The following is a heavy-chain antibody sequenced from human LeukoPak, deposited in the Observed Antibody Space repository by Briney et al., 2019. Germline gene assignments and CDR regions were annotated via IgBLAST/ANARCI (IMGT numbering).Heavy chain of an antibody. Sequence: GRSLRLSCAASGFTFSSYGMFWVRQAPGKGLEWVAVISYDGINKYYADSVKGRFTISRDNSKNMLYLQMNSLRAEDTAVYYCAEASLDTDWGVFDYWGQGTLVTVSS. CDR1: GFTFSSYG. CDR2: ISYDGINK. CDR3: AEASLDTDWGVFDY. J-gene: IGHJ4*02. V-gene: IGHV3-30*18. D-gene: IGHD7-27*01.